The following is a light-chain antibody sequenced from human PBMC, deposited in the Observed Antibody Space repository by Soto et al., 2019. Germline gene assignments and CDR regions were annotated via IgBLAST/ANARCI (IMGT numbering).Light chain of an antibody. Sequence: QSALTQPRSVSGSPGQSVTISCTGTSSDVGGYMYVSWYQQYPGKAPKLLLYDVSKWPSGVPDRFSGSKSGNTASLTISGLHAEDEADYYCCSYAGSSTWVFGGGTKLTVL. CDR2: DVS. CDR1: SSDVGGYMY. V-gene: IGLV2-11*01. J-gene: IGLJ3*02. CDR3: CSYAGSSTWV.